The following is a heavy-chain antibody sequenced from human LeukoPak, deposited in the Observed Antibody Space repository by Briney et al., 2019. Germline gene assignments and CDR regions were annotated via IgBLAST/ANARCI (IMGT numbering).Heavy chain of an antibody. CDR3: ARAITIFGVVIDGFDI. CDR2: ISSSGSTI. V-gene: IGHV3-48*03. CDR1: GFTFSSYE. J-gene: IGHJ3*02. Sequence: GGSLRLSCAASGFTFSSYEMNWVRQAPGKGLEWVSYISSSGSTIYYADSVKGRFTISRDNAKNSLYLQMNSLRAEDTAVYYCARAITIFGVVIDGFDIWGQGTMVTVSS. D-gene: IGHD3-3*01.